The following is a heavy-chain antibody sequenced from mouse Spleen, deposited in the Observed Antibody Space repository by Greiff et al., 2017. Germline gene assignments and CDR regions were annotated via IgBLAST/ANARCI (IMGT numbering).Heavy chain of an antibody. D-gene: IGHD1-1*01. CDR2: ISDGGSYT. Sequence: EVQLVESGGGLVKPGGSLKLSCAASGFTFSSYAMSWVRQTPEKRLEWVATISDGGSYTYYPDSVKGRFTISRDNAKNNLYLQMSSLKSEDTAMYYCARDENGPYGGYFDVWGAGTTVTVSS. CDR1: GFTFSSYA. CDR3: ARDENGPYGGYFDV. J-gene: IGHJ1*01. V-gene: IGHV5-4*01.